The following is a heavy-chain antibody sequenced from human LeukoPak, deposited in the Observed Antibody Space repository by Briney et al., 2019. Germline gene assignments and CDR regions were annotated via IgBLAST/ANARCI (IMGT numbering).Heavy chain of an antibody. CDR2: ISSSGSTI. V-gene: IGHV3-48*03. CDR1: GFTFSSYD. D-gene: IGHD1-26*01. Sequence: PGGSLRLSCAASGFTFSSYDMNWVRQAPGKGLECVSYISSSGSTIYYVDSVKGRLTISRDNAKNSLYLQMSGLRAEDTAVYYCARVSSGSYYILDYWGQGTLVTVSS. J-gene: IGHJ4*02. CDR3: ARVSSGSYYILDY.